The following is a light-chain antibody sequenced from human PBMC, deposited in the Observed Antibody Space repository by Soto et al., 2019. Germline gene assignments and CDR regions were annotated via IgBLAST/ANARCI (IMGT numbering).Light chain of an antibody. J-gene: IGKJ1*01. CDR3: HQFSSSPQT. CDR1: QSVRNF. Sequence: EIVLTQSPGTLSLSPGERATLSCRASQSVRNFLAWYQQKPGQAPRLLIYGVSSRATGRPDRFSGSGSGTDFTLTVSRLEPEDFAVYYCHQFSSSPQTFGQGTKVEIK. CDR2: GVS. V-gene: IGKV3-20*01.